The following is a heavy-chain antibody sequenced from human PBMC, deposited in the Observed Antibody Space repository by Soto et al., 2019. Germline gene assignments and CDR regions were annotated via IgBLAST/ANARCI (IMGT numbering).Heavy chain of an antibody. D-gene: IGHD3-10*01. V-gene: IGHV1-69*13. CDR3: EIWRRYYYYYGMDV. CDR2: IIPIFGTA. CDR1: GGTFSSYA. J-gene: IGHJ6*02. Sequence: SVKVSCEASGGTFSSYAISWVRQAPGQGLEWMGGIIPIFGTANYAQKFQGRVTITADESTSTAYMELSSLRSEDTAVYYCEIWRRYYYYYGMDVWGRGTTVTASS.